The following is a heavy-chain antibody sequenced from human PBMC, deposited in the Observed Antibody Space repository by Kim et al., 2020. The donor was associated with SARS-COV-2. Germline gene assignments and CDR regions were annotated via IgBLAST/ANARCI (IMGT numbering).Heavy chain of an antibody. CDR3: ARDLWGYPFY. V-gene: IGHV3-74*01. D-gene: IGHD3-16*01. Sequence: GGSLRLSCAASGFTFSSYWMHWVRQAPGKGLVWVSRINGDGSTTSYADSVKGRFTISRDNAKNTLYLQMNGLGAEDTAVYYCARDLWGYPFYWGRGALVTVSS. CDR2: INGDGSTT. J-gene: IGHJ4*02. CDR1: GFTFSSYW.